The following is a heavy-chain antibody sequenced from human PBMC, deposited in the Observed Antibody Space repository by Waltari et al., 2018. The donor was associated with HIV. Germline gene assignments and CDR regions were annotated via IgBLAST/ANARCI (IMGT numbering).Heavy chain of an antibody. D-gene: IGHD3-3*01. Sequence: QVQLQESGPGLVKPSQTLSLTCTVSGGSISRGDYYWSWFRQPPGKGLEWIGYIYYSGSTYYNPSLKSRVTISVDTSKNQFSLKLSSVTAADTAVYYCARDCCDFWSGYSRHYYYGMDVWGQGTTVTVSS. J-gene: IGHJ6*02. CDR3: ARDCCDFWSGYSRHYYYGMDV. V-gene: IGHV4-30-4*01. CDR2: IYYSGST. CDR1: GGSISRGDYY.